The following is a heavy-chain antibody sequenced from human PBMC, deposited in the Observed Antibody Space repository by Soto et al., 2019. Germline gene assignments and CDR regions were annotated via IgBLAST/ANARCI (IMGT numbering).Heavy chain of an antibody. Sequence: TLSLTCTVSGGSVSSNSYSWGWIRQSPGKGLEWIGTIYSSENTYYHPSLMSRVTISVDTSKSQFSLKLSSVTAADTAVYYCARLYGLDAFDIWGQGTMVTVSS. CDR1: GGSVSSNSYS. D-gene: IGHD4-17*01. J-gene: IGHJ3*02. V-gene: IGHV4-39*07. CDR3: ARLYGLDAFDI. CDR2: IYSSENT.